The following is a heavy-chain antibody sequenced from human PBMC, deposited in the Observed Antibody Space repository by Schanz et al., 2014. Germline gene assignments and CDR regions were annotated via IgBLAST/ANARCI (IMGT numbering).Heavy chain of an antibody. CDR3: ATAEDASGSYGLPACGV. Sequence: QVPLVQSGAEVKKAGASVKVSCTVSGYTLSKLSIHWVRQAPGKGLEWMGGLDLEDGEIVYAEQLKGRVTRTEDTSTDTAYMELSSLRSQDTAVYYCATAEDASGSYGLPACGVWGQGTTVIVSS. CDR2: LDLEDGEI. D-gene: IGHD3-10*01. V-gene: IGHV1-24*01. CDR1: GYTLSKLS. J-gene: IGHJ6*02.